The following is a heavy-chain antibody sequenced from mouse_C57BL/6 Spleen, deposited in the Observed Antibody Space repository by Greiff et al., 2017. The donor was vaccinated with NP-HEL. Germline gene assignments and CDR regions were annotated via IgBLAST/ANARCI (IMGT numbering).Heavy chain of an antibody. J-gene: IGHJ2*01. CDR2: IYPRSGNT. Sequence: VQLQQSGAELARPGASVKLSCKASGYTFTSYGISWVKQRTGQGLEWIGEIYPRSGNTYYNEKFKGKATLTADKSSSTAYMELRSLTSEDSAVYFCARRGDWGSYFDYWGQGTTLTVSS. CDR3: ARRGDWGSYFDY. V-gene: IGHV1-81*01. D-gene: IGHD4-1*01. CDR1: GYTFTSYG.